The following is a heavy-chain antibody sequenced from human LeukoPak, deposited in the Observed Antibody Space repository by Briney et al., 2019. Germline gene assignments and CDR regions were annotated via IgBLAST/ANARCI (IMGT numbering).Heavy chain of an antibody. CDR1: GYTFTGYY. V-gene: IGHV1-2*02. J-gene: IGHJ4*02. D-gene: IGHD2-2*01. CDR2: INPNGGGT. CDR3: ARGLRGSPAFDY. Sequence: ASVKASCKASGYTFTGYYMHWVRQAPGQGLEWMGWINPNGGGTNYAQKFQGRVTMTRDTSISTAYMELSRLRSDDTAVYYCARGLRGSPAFDYWGQGTLVTVSS.